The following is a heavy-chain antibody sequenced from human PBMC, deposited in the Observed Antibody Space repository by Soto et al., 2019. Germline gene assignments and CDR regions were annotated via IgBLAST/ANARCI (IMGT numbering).Heavy chain of an antibody. CDR2: IRSKAYGGTT. CDR3: TRDQPYGDYEIPEYFQH. D-gene: IGHD4-17*01. V-gene: IGHV3-49*03. CDR1: GFTFGDYA. Sequence: GGSLRLSCTASGFTFGDYAMSWFRQAPGKGLEWVGFIRSKAYGGTTEYAASVKGRFTISRDDSKSIAYLQMNSLKTEDTAVYYCTRDQPYGDYEIPEYFQHWGQGNLVTVSS. J-gene: IGHJ1*01.